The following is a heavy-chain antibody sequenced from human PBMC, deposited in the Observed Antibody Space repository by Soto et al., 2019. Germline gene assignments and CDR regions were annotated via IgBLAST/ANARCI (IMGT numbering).Heavy chain of an antibody. V-gene: IGHV3-33*01. Sequence: QVQLVESGGGVVQPGRSLRLSCAASGVTFSSYGMHWVRQAPGKGLEWVAVIWYDGSNKYYADSVKGRFTISRDNSKNALYLQRNSLRAEDTGVYYCGRADSLGSHYYYGMDVWGQGTTVTVSS. CDR2: IWYDGSNK. CDR1: GVTFSSYG. CDR3: GRADSLGSHYYYGMDV. D-gene: IGHD3-22*01. J-gene: IGHJ6*02.